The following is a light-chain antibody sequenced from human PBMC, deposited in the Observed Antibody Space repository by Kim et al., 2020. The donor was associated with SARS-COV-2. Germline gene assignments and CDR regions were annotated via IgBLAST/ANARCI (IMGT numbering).Light chain of an antibody. J-gene: IGLJ3*02. V-gene: IGLV2-14*03. CDR3: SSYTSSSTLV. CDR2: DVS. CDR1: SSDVGGYNY. Sequence: QSALAQPAPVSGFPGQSITISCTGTSSDVGGYNYVSWYQQHPGKAPKLMIYDVSNRPSGVSNRFSGSKSGNTASLTISGLQAEDEADYYCSSYTSSSTLVFGGGTQLTVL.